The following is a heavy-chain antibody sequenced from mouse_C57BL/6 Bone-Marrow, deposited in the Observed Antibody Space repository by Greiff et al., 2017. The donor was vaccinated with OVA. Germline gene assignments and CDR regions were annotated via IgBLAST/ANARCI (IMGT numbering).Heavy chain of an antibody. CDR1: GYTFTSYW. J-gene: IGHJ2*01. Sequence: QVQLKQPGAELVMPGASVKLSCKASGYTFTSYWMHWVKQRPGQGLEWIGEIDPSDSYTNYNQKFKGKSTLTVDKSSSTAYMQLSSLTSEDSAVYYCARFRDYWGQGATLTVSS. CDR2: IDPSDSYT. CDR3: ARFRDY. V-gene: IGHV1-69*01.